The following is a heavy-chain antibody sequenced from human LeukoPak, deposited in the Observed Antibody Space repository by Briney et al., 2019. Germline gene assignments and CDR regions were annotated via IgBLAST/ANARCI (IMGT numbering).Heavy chain of an antibody. Sequence: GESLKISCKGSGYSFTSYWTSWVRQMPGKGLEWMGRIDPSDSYTNYSPSFQGHVTISADKSISTAYLQWSSLKASDTAMYYCARGGVVATRGSYGGNDAFDIWGQGTMVTVSS. CDR1: GYSFTSYW. CDR2: IDPSDSYT. J-gene: IGHJ3*02. D-gene: IGHD5-12*01. CDR3: ARGGVVATRGSYGGNDAFDI. V-gene: IGHV5-10-1*01.